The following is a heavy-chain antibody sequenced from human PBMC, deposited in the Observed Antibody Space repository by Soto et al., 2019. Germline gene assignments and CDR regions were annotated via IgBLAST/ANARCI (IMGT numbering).Heavy chain of an antibody. J-gene: IGHJ4*02. CDR3: ARMNSSSWYYDY. D-gene: IGHD6-13*01. CDR1: GFSLSTSGMC. CDR2: IDWDDDK. Sequence: GSGPTLVNPTQTLTLTCTFSGFSLSTSGMCVSWIRQPPGKALEWLARIDWDDDKYYSTSLKTRLTISKDTSKNQVVLTMTNMDPVDTATYYCARMNSSSWYYDYWGQGTLATASS. V-gene: IGHV2-70*11.